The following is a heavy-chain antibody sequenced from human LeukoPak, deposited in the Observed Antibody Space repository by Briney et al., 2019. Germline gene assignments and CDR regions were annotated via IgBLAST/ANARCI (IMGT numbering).Heavy chain of an antibody. CDR1: GYTLTELS. CDR2: FDPEDGET. J-gene: IGHJ4*02. CDR3: ATLLPYCSSTSCYSGGDY. V-gene: IGHV1-24*01. D-gene: IGHD2-2*01. Sequence: EASVKVSCKVSGYTLTELSMHWVRQAPGKGLEWMGGFDPEDGETIYAQKFRGRVTMTEDTSTDTAYMELSSLRSEDTAVYYCATLLPYCSSTSCYSGGDYWGQGTLVTVSS.